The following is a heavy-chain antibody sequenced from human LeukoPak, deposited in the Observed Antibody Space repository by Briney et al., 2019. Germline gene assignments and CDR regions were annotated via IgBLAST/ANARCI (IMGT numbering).Heavy chain of an antibody. V-gene: IGHV3-7*01. J-gene: IGHJ4*02. CDR2: IKQDGSEK. CDR1: GFTFSSYW. Sequence: GGSLRLSCAASGFTFSSYWMTWVRQAPEKGLXXXXNIKQDGSEKYYVDSVKGRFTISRDNAKISLFLQMNNLRAEDTAVYYCAAHVNDAGDFGYWGQGTLVAVSS. D-gene: IGHD2-8*01. CDR3: AAHVNDAGDFGY.